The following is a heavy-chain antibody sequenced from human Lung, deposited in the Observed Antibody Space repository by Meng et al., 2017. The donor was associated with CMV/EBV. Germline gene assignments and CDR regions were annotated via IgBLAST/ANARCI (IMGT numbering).Heavy chain of an antibody. J-gene: IGHJ4*02. Sequence: SXATSGFTFSSYSMNWVRQAPGKGLEWVSSISSSSSYIYYADSVKGRFTISRDNAKNSLYLQMNSLRAEDTAVYYCARYYDFWSGYQVANYYFDYXGQGXLXTVSS. V-gene: IGHV3-21*01. CDR1: GFTFSSYS. CDR3: ARYYDFWSGYQVANYYFDY. D-gene: IGHD3-3*01. CDR2: ISSSSSYI.